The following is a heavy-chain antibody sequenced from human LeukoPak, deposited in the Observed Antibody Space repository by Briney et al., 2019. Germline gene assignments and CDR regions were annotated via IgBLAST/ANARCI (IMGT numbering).Heavy chain of an antibody. CDR2: LGWNGGSI. Sequence: PGRSLRLSCSSPGFTFGDFAMHWVRQAPGKGLEWVAGLGWNGGSIAYADSVKGRFNISRDNARNSGYLQMNSLRADDTALYYCAKDISPSYDSSGYLGHDAFDVWGQGTMVTVSS. J-gene: IGHJ3*01. CDR1: GFTFGDFA. D-gene: IGHD3-22*01. V-gene: IGHV3-9*01. CDR3: AKDISPSYDSSGYLGHDAFDV.